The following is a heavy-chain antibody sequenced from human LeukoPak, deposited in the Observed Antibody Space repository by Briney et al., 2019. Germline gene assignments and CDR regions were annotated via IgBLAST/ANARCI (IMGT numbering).Heavy chain of an antibody. CDR2: IHYSEGT. D-gene: IGHD3-3*01. Sequence: PSETLSLTCSVSGDSSNNHYWNWIRQPPGKGLEWVGYIHYSEGTTYNPSLESRVTISVDRSKKESSLNLISVTPADPAVYYCARDYDFRVGQWYYAMDVWGQGTTVTVSS. CDR3: ARDYDFRVGQWYYAMDV. J-gene: IGHJ6*02. CDR1: GDSSNNHY. V-gene: IGHV4-59*11.